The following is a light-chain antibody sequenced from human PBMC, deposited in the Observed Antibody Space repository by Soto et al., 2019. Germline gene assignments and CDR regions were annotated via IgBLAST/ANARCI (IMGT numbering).Light chain of an antibody. V-gene: IGLV2-18*02. Sequence: QSVLTQPPSVSVSPGQSVTISCPGTSSDVGSYNRVSWYQQPPGTAPKLMIYEVSNRPSGVPDRFSGSKSGNTASLTISGLQAEDEADYYCSSYTSSSTYVFGTGTKVTVL. CDR3: SSYTSSSTYV. J-gene: IGLJ1*01. CDR2: EVS. CDR1: SSDVGSYNR.